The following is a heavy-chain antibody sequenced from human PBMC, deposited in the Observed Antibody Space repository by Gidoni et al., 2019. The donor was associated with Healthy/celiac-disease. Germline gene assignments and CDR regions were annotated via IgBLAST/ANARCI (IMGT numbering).Heavy chain of an antibody. V-gene: IGHV1-46*03. CDR1: GYTFTSYY. Sequence: QVQLVQSGAEVKKPGASVKGSCKASGYTFTSYYMHWVRQAPGQGLEWMGIINPSGGSTSYAQKFQGRVTMTRDTSTSTVYMELSSLRSEDTAVYYCAFRTTVTDYYYYGMDVWGQGTTVTVSS. CDR2: INPSGGST. D-gene: IGHD4-17*01. J-gene: IGHJ6*02. CDR3: AFRTTVTDYYYYGMDV.